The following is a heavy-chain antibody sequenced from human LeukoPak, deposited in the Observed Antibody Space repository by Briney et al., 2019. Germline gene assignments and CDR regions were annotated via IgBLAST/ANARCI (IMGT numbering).Heavy chain of an antibody. Sequence: PGRSLRLSCAASGFTFSKHAMHWVRQAPGKGLEWVAVISYDGSNKNYADSVKGRFTISRDNSKNTLYLQMNSLRAEDTAVYYCAKDRLVRVDYFDYWGQGTLVTVSS. D-gene: IGHD6-19*01. CDR1: GFTFSKHA. V-gene: IGHV3-30*04. CDR2: ISYDGSNK. J-gene: IGHJ4*02. CDR3: AKDRLVRVDYFDY.